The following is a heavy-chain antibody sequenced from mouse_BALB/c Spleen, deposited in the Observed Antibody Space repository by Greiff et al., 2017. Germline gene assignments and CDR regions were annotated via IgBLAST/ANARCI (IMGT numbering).Heavy chain of an antibody. D-gene: IGHD1-1*01. Sequence: EVQLQQSGAELARPGASVKMSCKASGYTFTSYVMHWVKQKPGQGLEWIGYINPYNDGTKYNEKFKGKATLTSDKSSSTAYMELSSLTSEDSAVYYCARSRITAYAMDYWGQGTSVTVSS. CDR2: INPYNDGT. CDR1: GYTFTSYV. V-gene: IGHV1-14*01. CDR3: ARSRITAYAMDY. J-gene: IGHJ4*01.